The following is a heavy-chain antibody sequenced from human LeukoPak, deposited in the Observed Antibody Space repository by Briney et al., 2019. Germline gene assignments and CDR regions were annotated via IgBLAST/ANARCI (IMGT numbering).Heavy chain of an antibody. CDR3: ARGLQQQLVFGWFDP. J-gene: IGHJ5*02. Sequence: ASVKVSCKASGYTFTGYYMHWVRQAPGQGLEWMGWINPNSGGTNYAQKFQGRVTMTRDTSISTAYMELSRLRSDDTAVYYCARGLQQQLVFGWFDPWAREPWSPSPQ. CDR2: INPNSGGT. V-gene: IGHV1-2*02. CDR1: GYTFTGYY. D-gene: IGHD6-13*01.